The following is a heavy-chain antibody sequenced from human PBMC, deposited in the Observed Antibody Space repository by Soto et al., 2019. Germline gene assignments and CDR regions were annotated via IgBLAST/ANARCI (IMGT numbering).Heavy chain of an antibody. CDR1: GFTFSSYG. D-gene: IGHD2-2*01. J-gene: IGHJ4*02. V-gene: IGHV3-33*01. Sequence: TGGSLRLSCAASGFTFSSYGMHWVRQAPGKGLGWVAVIWYDGSNKYYADSVKGRFTISRDNSKNTLYLQMNSLRAEDTAVYYCARDRVGSFSSTSCYLAYWGQGTLVTVSS. CDR2: IWYDGSNK. CDR3: ARDRVGSFSSTSCYLAY.